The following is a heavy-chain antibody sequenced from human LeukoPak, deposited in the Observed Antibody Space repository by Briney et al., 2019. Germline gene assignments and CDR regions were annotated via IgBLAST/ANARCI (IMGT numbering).Heavy chain of an antibody. D-gene: IGHD3-22*01. CDR1: GNSISSGDNY. CDR2: IYTSGST. V-gene: IGHV4-61*02. J-gene: IGHJ4*02. CDR3: ARASYSYDINGWVPFDY. Sequence: SETLSLTCTVSGNSISSGDNYWSWIRQPAGKGLEWIGRIYTSGSTNYNPSLKSRVTISGGTSKNQFSLRLSSVTAADTAVYYCARASYSYDINGWVPFDYWGQGTLVTVSS.